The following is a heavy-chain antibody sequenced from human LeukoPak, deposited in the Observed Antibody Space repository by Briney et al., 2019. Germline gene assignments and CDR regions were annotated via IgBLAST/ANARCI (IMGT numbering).Heavy chain of an antibody. D-gene: IGHD3-10*01. CDR2: IYYSGST. V-gene: IGHV4-59*08. Sequence: PSETLSLTCAVYGGSLSNYYWTWVRQPPGKGLEWIGYIYYSGSTNYNPSLKSRVTISVDTSKNQFSLMLSSVTAADTAVYYCARQDYYGSGSYYNWFDPWGQGTLVTVSS. CDR3: ARQDYYGSGSYYNWFDP. CDR1: GGSLSNYY. J-gene: IGHJ5*02.